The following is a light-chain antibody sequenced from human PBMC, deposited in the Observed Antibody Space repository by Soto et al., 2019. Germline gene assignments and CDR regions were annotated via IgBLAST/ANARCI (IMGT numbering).Light chain of an antibody. CDR2: QVS. V-gene: IGKV2-30*01. J-gene: IGKJ1*01. Sequence: VVMTQSPLSLPVTLGQPASISCRSSQGLLYYDGNIYVNWFQQRPGQSPRRLIYQVSSRDSGVPDRFSGSGAGTDFTLKISRVEAEDVGVYYCMQFTHWPWTFGQGTKVDIK. CDR1: QGLLYYDGNIY. CDR3: MQFTHWPWT.